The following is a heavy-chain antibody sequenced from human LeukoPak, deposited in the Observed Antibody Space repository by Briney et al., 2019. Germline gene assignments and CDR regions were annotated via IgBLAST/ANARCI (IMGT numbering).Heavy chain of an antibody. Sequence: KPSETLSLTCTVSGYSISSGYYWGWIRPPPGKGLEWIGSIYYSGSTYYNPSLKSRVTISVDTSKNQFSLKLSSVTAADTAVYYCARDRSLSATGDYWGQGTLVTVSS. CDR1: GYSISSGYY. V-gene: IGHV4-38-2*02. D-gene: IGHD2/OR15-2a*01. J-gene: IGHJ4*02. CDR2: IYYSGST. CDR3: ARDRSLSATGDY.